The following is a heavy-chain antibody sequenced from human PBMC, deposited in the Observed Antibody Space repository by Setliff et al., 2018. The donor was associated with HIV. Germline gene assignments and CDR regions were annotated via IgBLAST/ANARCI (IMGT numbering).Heavy chain of an antibody. Sequence: ETLSLSCVASGLTFTNYWMTWVRQAPGKGLEWVAHIKQDGTEKHYLDSVKGRFTISRDNAKNSLYLQMNSLRDEDTAVYYCASQFCGGDCYDGSHWGQGTLVTVS. V-gene: IGHV3-7*03. CDR3: ASQFCGGDCYDGSH. CDR1: GLTFTNYW. J-gene: IGHJ4*02. D-gene: IGHD2-21*01. CDR2: IKQDGTEK.